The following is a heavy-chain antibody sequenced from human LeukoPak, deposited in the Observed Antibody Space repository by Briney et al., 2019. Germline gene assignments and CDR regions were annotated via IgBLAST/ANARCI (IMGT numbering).Heavy chain of an antibody. CDR1: GFTFSSYE. Sequence: PGGSLRLSCAASGFTFSSYEMNWVRQAPGKGLEWVSYISSSGSTIYYADSVKVRFTIPRDNAKTSLYLQMNSLRAEDTAVYYCARDGGDYVLGSDYRGQGTLVTVSS. CDR2: ISSSGSTI. D-gene: IGHD4-17*01. J-gene: IGHJ4*02. CDR3: ARDGGDYVLGSDY. V-gene: IGHV3-48*03.